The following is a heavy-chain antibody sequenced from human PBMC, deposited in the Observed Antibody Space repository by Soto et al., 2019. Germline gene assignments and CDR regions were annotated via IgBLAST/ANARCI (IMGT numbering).Heavy chain of an antibody. CDR3: AGYTSSWPYYFDY. Sequence: PSETLSLTCTVSGGSISSNHCYWGRMRPPPGKGLEWIGNIYYSGSTSFSPSLKSRVTISVDTSENQFSLKLSSVTASDTAVYYCAGYTSSWPYYFDYWGLGTLVTVSS. J-gene: IGHJ4*02. D-gene: IGHD6-13*01. V-gene: IGHV4-39*01. CDR2: IYYSGST. CDR1: GGSISSNHCY.